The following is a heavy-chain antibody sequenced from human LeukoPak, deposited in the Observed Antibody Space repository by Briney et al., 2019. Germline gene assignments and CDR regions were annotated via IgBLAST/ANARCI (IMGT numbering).Heavy chain of an antibody. CDR3: VRDKRSAPNWFDS. CDR2: ISRSSSNI. D-gene: IGHD5-24*01. J-gene: IGHJ5*01. CDR1: GFIFSSYD. V-gene: IGHV3-21*01. Sequence: GGSLRLSCAASGFIFSSYDMNWVRQAPGKGREGVAFISRSSSNIYYGDSVRGRFIISRDDAQNSLYLQMNNLIVEDTAVYYCVRDKRSAPNWFDSWGQGTLVAVSS.